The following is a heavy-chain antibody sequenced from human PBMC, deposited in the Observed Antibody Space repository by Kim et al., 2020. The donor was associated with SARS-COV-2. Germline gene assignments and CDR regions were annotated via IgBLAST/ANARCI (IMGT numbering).Heavy chain of an antibody. V-gene: IGHV3-49*02. Sequence: YAASVKGRFTISIDDSKGIAYLTMNSLKTEDTAIYYCTRESVDAAWYFDYWGQGVLVTVSS. D-gene: IGHD5-12*01. J-gene: IGHJ4*02. CDR3: TRESVDAAWYFDY.